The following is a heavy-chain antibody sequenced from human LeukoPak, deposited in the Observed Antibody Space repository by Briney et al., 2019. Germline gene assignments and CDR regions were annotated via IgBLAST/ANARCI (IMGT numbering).Heavy chain of an antibody. J-gene: IGHJ4*02. D-gene: IGHD7-27*01. CDR3: ARGPPNWGYDY. Sequence: GASVKVSCKASGYTFTSYDFNWVRQATGQRPEWMGWMSHNSGDTGYAQKFQDRVTMTRNTSISTAYMELSSLRSDDTAVYYCARGPPNWGYDYRGPGTLVTVSS. CDR2: MSHNSGDT. CDR1: GYTFTSYD. V-gene: IGHV1-8*01.